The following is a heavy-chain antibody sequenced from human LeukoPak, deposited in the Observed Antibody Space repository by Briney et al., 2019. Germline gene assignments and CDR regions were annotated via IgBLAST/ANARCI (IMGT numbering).Heavy chain of an antibody. CDR3: AISTLVSAAMNFAY. Sequence: ASVKVSCKASGYTFTSYGISWVRQAPGQGLEWMGWISAYNGNTNYAQKLQGRVTITTDTSTSTAYMELRSLRSDDTAVYYCAISTLVSAAMNFAYGGQGTLVTVSS. CDR1: GYTFTSYG. J-gene: IGHJ4*02. CDR2: ISAYNGNT. D-gene: IGHD2-2*01. V-gene: IGHV1-18*04.